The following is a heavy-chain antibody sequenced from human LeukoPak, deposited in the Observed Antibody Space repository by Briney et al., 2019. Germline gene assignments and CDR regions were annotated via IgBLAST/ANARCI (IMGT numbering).Heavy chain of an antibody. CDR1: GYTFTGYY. J-gene: IGHJ4*02. V-gene: IGHV1-2*02. CDR3: ARIGIWPNNEFDY. CDR2: IDPNIGDT. Sequence: GASVKVSCKASGYTFTGYYMHWVRQAPGQGLEWMGWIDPNIGDTNSAQKFQGRVTMTRDMSISTAYMELSRLRSDDTAVYYCARIGIWPNNEFDYWGQGTLVTVSS. D-gene: IGHD1/OR15-1a*01.